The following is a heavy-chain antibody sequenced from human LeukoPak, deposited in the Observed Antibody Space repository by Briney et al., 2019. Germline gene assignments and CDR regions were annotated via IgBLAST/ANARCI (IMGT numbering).Heavy chain of an antibody. J-gene: IGHJ4*02. CDR2: IYYSGST. V-gene: IGHV4-59*01. D-gene: IGHD2-15*01. Sequence: SETLSLTCTVSGGSISSYYWSWIRPPPGKGLEWIGYIYYSGSTNYNPSLKSRVTISVDTSKNQFSLKLSSVTAADTAVYYCARDVCSGGSCQVDYWGQGTLVTVSS. CDR3: ARDVCSGGSCQVDY. CDR1: GGSISSYY.